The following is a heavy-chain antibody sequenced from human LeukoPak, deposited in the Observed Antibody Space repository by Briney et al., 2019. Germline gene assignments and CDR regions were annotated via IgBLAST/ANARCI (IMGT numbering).Heavy chain of an antibody. CDR3: AKRPSDYGDYVTYFDY. D-gene: IGHD4-17*01. J-gene: IGHJ4*02. V-gene: IGHV3-30*18. CDR1: GFSFISYG. CDR2: ISDDGRNK. Sequence: GGSLRLSCAASGFSFISYGMHWVRQAPGKGLEWVGIISDDGRNKKYADSVKGRFTISRDNSKDTLYLQMNSLRDEDTAVYYCAKRPSDYGDYVTYFDYWGQGTLVTVSS.